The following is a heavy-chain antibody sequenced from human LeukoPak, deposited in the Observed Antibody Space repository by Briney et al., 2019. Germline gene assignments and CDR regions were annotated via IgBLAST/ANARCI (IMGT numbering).Heavy chain of an antibody. J-gene: IGHJ4*02. V-gene: IGHV3-7*05. Sequence: GGSLRLSCAASGFTFSSYWMSWVRQAPGKGLGWVANIKQDGSEKYYVDSVKGRFTISRDNAKNSLYLQMNSLRAEDTAVFYCARDGPYSSLDYWGQGTLVTVSS. D-gene: IGHD6-19*01. CDR3: ARDGPYSSLDY. CDR1: GFTFSSYW. CDR2: IKQDGSEK.